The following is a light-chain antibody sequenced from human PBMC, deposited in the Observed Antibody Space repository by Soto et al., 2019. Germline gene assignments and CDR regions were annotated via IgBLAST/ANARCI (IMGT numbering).Light chain of an antibody. CDR2: VAS. J-gene: IGKJ5*01. V-gene: IGKV3-20*01. CDR1: QRLPSDY. CDR3: QQSFTSPYT. Sequence: EIVLTPSPSTLSLSPGERANLSSRASQRLPSDYLAWYQQKPGQAPRLLIYVASSRATGIPDRFSGSGSGTDFTLSISRLEPEDFAVYYRQQSFTSPYTFGQGTRLEIK.